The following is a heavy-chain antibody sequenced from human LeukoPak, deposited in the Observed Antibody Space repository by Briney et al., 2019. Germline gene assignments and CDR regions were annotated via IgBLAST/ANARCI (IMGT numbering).Heavy chain of an antibody. CDR3: AKNYDILTGSIDY. CDR2: LRDSGDTT. CDR1: GFTFSNYA. D-gene: IGHD3-9*01. J-gene: IGHJ4*02. V-gene: IGHV3-23*01. Sequence: GGSLRLSCAASGFTFSNYAMSWVRQVPGKGLEWVSALRDSGDTTYYADSVKGRFTISRDNSKNTLYLQMNSLRAEDTAVNYCAKNYDILTGSIDYWGQGTLVTVSS.